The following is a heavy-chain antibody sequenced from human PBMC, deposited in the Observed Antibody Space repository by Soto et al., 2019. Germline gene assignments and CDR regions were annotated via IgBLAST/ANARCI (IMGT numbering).Heavy chain of an antibody. J-gene: IGHJ6*03. CDR1: GFTFSSYG. Sequence: GGSLRLSCAASGFTFSSYGMHWVRQAPGKGLEWVAVISYDGSNKYYADSVKGRFTISRDNSKNTLYLQMNSLRAEDTAVYYCAKAGGDSGYPPYYYYYMDFWGKGTTVTVSS. CDR3: AKAGGDSGYPPYYYYYMDF. V-gene: IGHV3-30*18. D-gene: IGHD5-12*01. CDR2: ISYDGSNK.